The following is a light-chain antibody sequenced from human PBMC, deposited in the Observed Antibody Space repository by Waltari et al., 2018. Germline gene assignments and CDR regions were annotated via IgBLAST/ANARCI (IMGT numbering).Light chain of an antibody. J-gene: IGKJ4*01. V-gene: IGKV1-5*03. CDR1: QSISNL. CDR2: KAP. Sequence: DIQLTQSPSTLSASGGDRVTITCRASQSISNLLAWYQQKPVKAPKLLIYKAPTLESGVPSRFSGSGSGTEFTLTISSLQPDDFANYYCQQYNSYSLLTFGGGTKVEIK. CDR3: QQYNSYSLLT.